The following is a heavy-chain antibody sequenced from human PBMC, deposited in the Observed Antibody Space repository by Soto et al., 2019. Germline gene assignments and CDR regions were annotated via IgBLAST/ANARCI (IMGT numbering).Heavy chain of an antibody. J-gene: IGHJ6*03. CDR3: AILVFMWFGEFDHYYMDV. Sequence: EVHLVESGGGLVQPGGSLSLSCATSGFIFTSYWMTWVRQAPGKGLEWVANINPDGSETYYVDSVKGRFTISRDNAKSSLYLQMNSLRGEDTAVYFCAILVFMWFGEFDHYYMDVWGKGTKVTVSS. V-gene: IGHV3-7*01. CDR1: GFIFTSYW. D-gene: IGHD3-10*01. CDR2: INPDGSET.